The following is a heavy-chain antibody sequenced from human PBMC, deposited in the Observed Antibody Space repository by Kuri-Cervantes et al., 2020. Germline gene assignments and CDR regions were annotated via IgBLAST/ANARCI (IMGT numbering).Heavy chain of an antibody. Sequence: SQTLSLTCAVYGGSFSGYYWSWIRQPPGKGLEWIGEINHSGSTNYNPSLKSRVAISVDTSKNQFSLKLSSVTAADTAVYYCGGVRYCSSTSCSKHFYYYMDVWGKGTTVTVSS. D-gene: IGHD2-2*01. CDR2: INHSGST. CDR3: GGVRYCSSTSCSKHFYYYMDV. J-gene: IGHJ6*03. CDR1: GGSFSGYY. V-gene: IGHV4-34*01.